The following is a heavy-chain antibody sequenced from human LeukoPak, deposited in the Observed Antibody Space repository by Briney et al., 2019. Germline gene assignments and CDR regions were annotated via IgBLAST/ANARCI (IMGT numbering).Heavy chain of an antibody. CDR3: ARDSGDLTLGYMDV. CDR1: GGTFSSYA. D-gene: IGHD4/OR15-4a*01. V-gene: IGHV1-69*13. CDR2: IIPIFGTA. J-gene: IGHJ6*03. Sequence: VASVKVSCKASGGTFSSYAISWVRQAPGQGLEWMGGIIPIFGTANYAQKFQGRVTITADESTSTAYMELSGLRSEDTAVYYCARDSGDLTLGYMDVWGKGTTVTISS.